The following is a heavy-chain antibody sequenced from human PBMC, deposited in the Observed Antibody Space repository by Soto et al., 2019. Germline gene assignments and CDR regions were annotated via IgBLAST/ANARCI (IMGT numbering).Heavy chain of an antibody. CDR3: ARDNQPLLRNYYFDY. CDR2: IIPIFGTA. J-gene: IGHJ4*02. D-gene: IGHD2-21*02. V-gene: IGHV1-69*13. Sequence: SVKVSCKASGGTFSSYAISWVRQAPGQGLEWMGGIIPIFGTANYAQKFQGRVTITADESTGTAYMELSSLRSEDTAVYYCARDNQPLLRNYYFDYWGQGTLVTVSS. CDR1: GGTFSSYA.